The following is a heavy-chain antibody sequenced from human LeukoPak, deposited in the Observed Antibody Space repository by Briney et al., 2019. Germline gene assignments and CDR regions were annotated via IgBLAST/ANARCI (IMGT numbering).Heavy chain of an antibody. J-gene: IGHJ5*02. CDR3: ARGHGNYDFWSGYYRGGSWFDP. Sequence: SETLSLTCTVSGGSISSSSYYWGWIRQPPGKGLEWIGSIYYSGSTYYNPSLKSRVTISVDTSKNQFSLKLSSVTAADTAVYYCARGHGNYDFWSGYYRGGSWFDPWGQGTLVTVSS. D-gene: IGHD3-3*01. CDR2: IYYSGST. CDR1: GGSISSSSYY. V-gene: IGHV4-39*07.